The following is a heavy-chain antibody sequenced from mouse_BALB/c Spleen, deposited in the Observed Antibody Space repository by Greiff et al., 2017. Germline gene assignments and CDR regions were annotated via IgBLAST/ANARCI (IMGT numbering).Heavy chain of an antibody. CDR2: IWAGGST. Sequence: VQLQESGPGLVAPSQSLSITCTVSGFSLTSYGVHWVRQPPGKGLEWLGVIWAGGSTNYNSALMSRLSISKDNSKSQVFLKMNSLQTDDTAMYYGARDSYYRYDERCAYWGQGTLVTVSA. D-gene: IGHD2-14*01. CDR3: ARDSYYRYDERCAY. V-gene: IGHV2-9*02. J-gene: IGHJ3*01. CDR1: GFSLTSYG.